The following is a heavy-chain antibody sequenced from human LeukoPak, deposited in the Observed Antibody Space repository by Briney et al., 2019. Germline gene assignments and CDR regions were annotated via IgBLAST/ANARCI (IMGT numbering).Heavy chain of an antibody. CDR2: SGNKDSRYTT. D-gene: IGHD1-26*01. J-gene: IGHJ3*02. V-gene: IGHV3-72*01. CDR3: TRGYSGKSVYAFDI. Sequence: GGSLRLSCAASGFTFSDHYVDWVRQAPGKGLEWVGRSGNKDSRYTTEYAASVKGRFTISRDESKNSLYLQMNSLRTEDTAVYHCTRGYSGKSVYAFDIWGQGTMVNVSS. CDR1: GFTFSDHY.